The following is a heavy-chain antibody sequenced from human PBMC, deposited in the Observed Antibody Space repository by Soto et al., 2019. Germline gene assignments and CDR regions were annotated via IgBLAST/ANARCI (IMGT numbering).Heavy chain of an antibody. V-gene: IGHV3-33*08. CDR3: ARAGGTTVTGLWHFDS. J-gene: IGHJ4*02. CDR1: GFTFSSYE. D-gene: IGHD4-17*01. CDR2: IWYDGTQK. Sequence: GGSLRLSCAASGFTFSSYEMNWVRQPPGKGLEWLAAIWYDGTQKYYADSVKGRFIISRDNSKKTLYLEMNSLRAEDTAVYYCARAGGTTVTGLWHFDSWGQGTLVTVSS.